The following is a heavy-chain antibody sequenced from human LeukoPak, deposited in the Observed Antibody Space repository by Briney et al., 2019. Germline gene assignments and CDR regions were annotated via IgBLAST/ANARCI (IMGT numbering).Heavy chain of an antibody. V-gene: IGHV4-39*01. CDR2: IYYSGST. D-gene: IGHD3-22*01. Sequence: SETLSLTCTVSGGSISSSSYYWGWIRQPPGKGLEWIGSIYYSGSTYYNPSLKSRVTISVDTSKNQFSLKLSSVTAADTAVYYCVGYYYDSSGYYYAGDLDYWGQGTLVTVYS. CDR1: GGSISSSSYY. J-gene: IGHJ4*02. CDR3: VGYYYDSSGYYYAGDLDY.